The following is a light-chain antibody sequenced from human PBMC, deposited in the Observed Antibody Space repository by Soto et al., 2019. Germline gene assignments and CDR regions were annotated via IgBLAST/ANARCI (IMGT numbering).Light chain of an antibody. J-gene: IGKJ1*01. CDR3: QQSYSTPRT. CDR2: GTS. CDR1: QSISGY. V-gene: IGKV1-39*01. Sequence: DIQMTQSPSSLSASVGDRVTITCRASQSISGYLNWYQQKPGKAPKLLIYGTSSLQSGVPSRFSGSGSGTDFTLTISSLQPEDFATYYCQQSYSTPRTFGQGTKVDIK.